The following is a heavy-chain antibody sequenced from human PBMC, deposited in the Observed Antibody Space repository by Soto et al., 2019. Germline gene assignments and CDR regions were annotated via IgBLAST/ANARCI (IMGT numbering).Heavy chain of an antibody. V-gene: IGHV1-58*01. CDR3: AADSLPYDFWSGSDVYYYYGMDV. J-gene: IGHJ6*02. Sequence: SVKVSCKASGFTFTSSAVQWVRQARGQRLERIGWIVVGSGNTNYAQKFQERVTITRDMSTSTAYMELSSLRSEDTAVYYCAADSLPYDFWSGSDVYYYYGMDVWGQGTTVTVSS. CDR1: GFTFTSSA. CDR2: IVVGSGNT. D-gene: IGHD3-3*01.